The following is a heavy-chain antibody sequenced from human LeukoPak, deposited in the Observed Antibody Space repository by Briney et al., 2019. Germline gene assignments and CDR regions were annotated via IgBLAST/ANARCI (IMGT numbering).Heavy chain of an antibody. CDR2: IKSKTNGGTT. D-gene: IGHD2-15*01. V-gene: IGHV3-15*01. Sequence: GGSLRLSCAASGFTFSSHSMNWVRQAPGKGLEWVGRIKSKTNGGTTDYAAPVKGRFTISRDDSKNTLYFEMNSLKTEGTAIYYCSALGYPQYFHHWGQGTLVTVSS. J-gene: IGHJ4*02. CDR3: SALGYPQYFHH. CDR1: GFTFSSHS.